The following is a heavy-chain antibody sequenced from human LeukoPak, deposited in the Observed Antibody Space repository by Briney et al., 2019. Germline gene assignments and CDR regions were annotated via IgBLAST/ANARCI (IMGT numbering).Heavy chain of an antibody. CDR1: GFTFDDYG. D-gene: IGHD3-10*01. Sequence: GGSLRLSCAASGFTFDDYGMSWARQAPGKGLEWVSGINWNGGSTGCADSVKGRFTISRDNAKNSLYLQMNSLRAEDTALYHCARDGSGSYYLSYYGMDVWGQGTTVTVSS. V-gene: IGHV3-20*01. J-gene: IGHJ6*02. CDR3: ARDGSGSYYLSYYGMDV. CDR2: INWNGGST.